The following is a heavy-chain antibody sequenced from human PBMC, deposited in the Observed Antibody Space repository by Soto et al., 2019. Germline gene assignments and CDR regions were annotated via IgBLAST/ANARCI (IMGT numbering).Heavy chain of an antibody. J-gene: IGHJ4*02. CDR1: GFTFSDYY. CDR2: ISSGGSSI. D-gene: IGHD3-10*01. Sequence: GGSLSLSCAASGFTFSDYYTTWIRQAPGKGLEWVSYISSGGSSIYYADSVKGRFTISRDNAKNSLYLQMNSLRAEDTAMYYCASLAIGTIIRGAPDFWGQGTLVTVSS. V-gene: IGHV3-11*01. CDR3: ASLAIGTIIRGAPDF.